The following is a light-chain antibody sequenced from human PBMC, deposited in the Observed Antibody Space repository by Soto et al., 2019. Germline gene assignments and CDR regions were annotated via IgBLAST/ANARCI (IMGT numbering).Light chain of an antibody. CDR1: QSISSF. CDR3: KQSYHTPRT. Sequence: DIQMTQSPSSLSASVGDRVTITCRASQSISSFLNWYQQKPGKAPKLLIYAASSLQSGVPSRFSGSGSGTDFTLTISSLQPEDFATYFCKQSYHTPRTFGQGTKVEIK. V-gene: IGKV1-39*01. J-gene: IGKJ1*01. CDR2: AAS.